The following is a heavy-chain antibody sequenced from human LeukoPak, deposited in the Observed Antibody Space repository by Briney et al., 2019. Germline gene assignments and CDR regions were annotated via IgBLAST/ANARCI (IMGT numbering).Heavy chain of an antibody. V-gene: IGHV3-64D*09. CDR3: VTSGANA. D-gene: IGHD4/OR15-4a*01. J-gene: IGHJ5*02. Sequence: PGGCLRLSCSASGFTFSTSAMYWVRQAPGKGLEYVSAISHNGDTAYYTDSVKGRFTISRDNSKNTLYLQMSSLRPEDTAVYYCVTSGANAWGQGILVTVSS. CDR1: GFTFSTSA. CDR2: ISHNGDTA.